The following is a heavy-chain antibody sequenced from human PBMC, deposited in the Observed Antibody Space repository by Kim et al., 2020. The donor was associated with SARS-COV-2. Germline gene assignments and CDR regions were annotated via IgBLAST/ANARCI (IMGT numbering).Heavy chain of an antibody. D-gene: IGHD3-10*01. CDR3: ARDESLWFRELSM. Sequence: GGSLRLSCAASGFTFSDYYMSWIRQAPGKGLEWVSYISSSGSTIYYADSVKGRFTISRDNAKNSLYLQMDSLRAEDTAVYHCARDESLWFRELSMWGQGTLVTVSS. V-gene: IGHV3-11*01. CDR2: ISSSGSTI. CDR1: GFTFSDYY. J-gene: IGHJ4*02.